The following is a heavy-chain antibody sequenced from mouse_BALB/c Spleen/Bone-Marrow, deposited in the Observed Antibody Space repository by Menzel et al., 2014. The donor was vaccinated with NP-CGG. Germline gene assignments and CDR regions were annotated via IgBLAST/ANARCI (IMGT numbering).Heavy chain of an antibody. CDR2: IVPSTAYS. CDR3: ARLITTGGFAY. V-gene: IGHV1-4*01. Sequence: QVQLQQSGAELARPGASVRMSCKASGYSFTSYTIHWLKQRPGQGLEWIAYIVPSTAYSNYNQKFKDRATLTAYKSSSTASMQLSSLTSEDSAVYYCARLITTGGFAYWGQGTLVTVSA. CDR1: GYSFTSYT. J-gene: IGHJ3*01. D-gene: IGHD2-4*01.